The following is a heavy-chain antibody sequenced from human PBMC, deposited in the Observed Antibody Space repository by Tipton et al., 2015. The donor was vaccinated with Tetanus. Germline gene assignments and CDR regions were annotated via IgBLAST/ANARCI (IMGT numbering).Heavy chain of an antibody. Sequence: TLSLTCAVYGGSFSGYYWSWIRQPPGKGLEWIGEINHSGSTNYNPSLKSRVTISVDTSKNQFSLKLSSVTAADTAVYYCARGVKAAVAGTGSYDYWGQGTLVTVSS. D-gene: IGHD6-19*01. J-gene: IGHJ4*02. V-gene: IGHV4-34*01. CDR1: GGSFSGYY. CDR2: INHSGST. CDR3: ARGVKAAVAGTGSYDY.